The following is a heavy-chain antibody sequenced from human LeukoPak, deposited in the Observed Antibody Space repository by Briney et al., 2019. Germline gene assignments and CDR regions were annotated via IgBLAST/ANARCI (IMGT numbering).Heavy chain of an antibody. J-gene: IGHJ4*02. Sequence: GGSLRLSCAASGLTVSSTYMSWVRQTPGKGLEWVSVIYSGGNTYYADSVKGRLTISRDNSKNTLYLQMNSPRAEDTAVYYCARDLLEWYFDYWGQGTLVTVSS. CDR2: IYSGGNT. CDR3: ARDLLEWYFDY. D-gene: IGHD3-3*01. V-gene: IGHV3-66*01. CDR1: GLTVSSTY.